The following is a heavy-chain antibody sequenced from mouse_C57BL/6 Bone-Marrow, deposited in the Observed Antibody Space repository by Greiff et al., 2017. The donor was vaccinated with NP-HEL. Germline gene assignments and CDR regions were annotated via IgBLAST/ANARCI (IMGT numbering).Heavy chain of an antibody. CDR2: IDPSDSYT. CDR3: ARSLYYGSSPKDY. CDR1: GYTFTSYW. V-gene: IGHV1-59*01. J-gene: IGHJ2*01. Sequence: QVQLKQPGAELVRPGTSVKLSCKASGYTFTSYWMHWVKQRPGQGLEWIGVIDPSDSYTNYNQKFKGKATLTVDTSSSTAYMQLSSLTSEDSAVYYCARSLYYGSSPKDYWGQGTTLTVSS. D-gene: IGHD1-1*01.